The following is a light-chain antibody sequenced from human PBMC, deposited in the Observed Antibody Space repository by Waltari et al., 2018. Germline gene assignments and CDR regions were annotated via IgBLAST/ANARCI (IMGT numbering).Light chain of an antibody. CDR2: KDR. V-gene: IGLV3-25*03. J-gene: IGLJ1*01. CDR1: VLPKQY. CDR3: QSADSSGTFYV. Sequence: YELTQPPSVSVSPGHTARITCSGDVLPKQYAYWYQQKPGQAPVLVIYKDRERPSGIPERFSGSSSGTTVTLTISGVLAEDEADYYCQSADSSGTFYVFGTGTKVTVL.